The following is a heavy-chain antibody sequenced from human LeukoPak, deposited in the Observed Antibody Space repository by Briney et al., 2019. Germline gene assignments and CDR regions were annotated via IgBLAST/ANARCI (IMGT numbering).Heavy chain of an antibody. CDR3: ARPPCGGDCYSYDY. J-gene: IGHJ4*02. Sequence: SVKVSCKASGGTFSSYAISWVRQAPGQGLEWMGRIIPILGIANYAQKFQGRVTITADKSTSTAYMELSSLRSEDTAVYYCARPPCGGDCYSYDYWGQGTLVTVSS. D-gene: IGHD2-21*02. V-gene: IGHV1-69*04. CDR1: GGTFSSYA. CDR2: IIPILGIA.